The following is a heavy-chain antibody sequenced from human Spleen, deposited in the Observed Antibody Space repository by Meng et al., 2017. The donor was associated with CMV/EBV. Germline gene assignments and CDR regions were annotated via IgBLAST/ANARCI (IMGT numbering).Heavy chain of an antibody. D-gene: IGHD3-16*01. V-gene: IGHV4-39*07. CDR3: VKGGRSSIGRRALDV. CDR1: GDSISSTSYY. CDR2: IYYGGST. Sequence: GDSISSTSYYWGWSRQPPGKGLEWIGSIYYGGSTYYNPSLKSRVTISVDTSKNQFSLTLRSVTAADTAVYYCVKGGRSSIGRRALDVWGQGTMVTVSS. J-gene: IGHJ3*01.